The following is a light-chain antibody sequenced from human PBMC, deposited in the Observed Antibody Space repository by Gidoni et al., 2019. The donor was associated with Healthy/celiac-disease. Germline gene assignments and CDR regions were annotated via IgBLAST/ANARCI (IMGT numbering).Light chain of an antibody. V-gene: IGLV1-40*01. CDR3: QSYDISLSGRV. Sequence: QSVLTQPSSVSGAPGQRVTISGTGSSSNIGAVYDVHWYQQLPGTAPKLLIYGNSHRPSGVPDRISGSKSGTSASLAITGLQAEDEADYYCQSYDISLSGRVFGGGTKLTVL. CDR1: SSNIGAVYD. J-gene: IGLJ3*02. CDR2: GNS.